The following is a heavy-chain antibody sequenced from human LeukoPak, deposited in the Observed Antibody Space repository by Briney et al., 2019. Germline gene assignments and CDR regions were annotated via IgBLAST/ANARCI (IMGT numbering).Heavy chain of an antibody. D-gene: IGHD1-26*01. V-gene: IGHV3-30*02. Sequence: PGGSLRLSCAASGFTFNTYGMNWVRQAPGKGLEWVAFIRYDETDKYYADSVKGRFTISRDNSKNTLYLQMNSLRGGDTAVYYCAKAGGSGSYNSHFDYWGQGTLVTVSS. CDR3: AKAGGSGSYNSHFDY. J-gene: IGHJ4*02. CDR2: IRYDETDK. CDR1: GFTFNTYG.